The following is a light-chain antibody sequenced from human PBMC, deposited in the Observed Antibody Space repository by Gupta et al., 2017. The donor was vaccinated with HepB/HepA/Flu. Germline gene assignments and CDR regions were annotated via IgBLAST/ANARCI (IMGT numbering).Light chain of an antibody. CDR1: RSNIGSNT. J-gene: IGLJ2*01. Sequence: SVLTQPPSASGTPGQRVTISCSGSRSNIGSNTVNWYQQFPGTAPKLLIYSNNQRHSGVPDRFSGSKSDTSASLAISRLQSEDEADYYCAAWDDSLNGLLFGGGTKLTVL. CDR3: AAWDDSLNGLL. CDR2: SNN. V-gene: IGLV1-44*01.